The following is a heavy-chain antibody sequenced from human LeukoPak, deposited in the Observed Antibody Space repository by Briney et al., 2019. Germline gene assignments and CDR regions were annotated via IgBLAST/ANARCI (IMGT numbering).Heavy chain of an antibody. V-gene: IGHV3-23*01. D-gene: IGHD2-15*01. CDR1: GFTFSSYA. Sequence: PGGSLRLSCAASGFTFSSYAMSWVRQAPGEGLEWVSDISGSGGSTYYADSVKGRLTISREKSKNTLYMQRNSRRAEDTALYSCAKKVGYCSGGSCYTGYFDNCGQGTL. CDR2: ISGSGGST. J-gene: IGHJ4*02. CDR3: AKKVGYCSGGSCYTGYFDN.